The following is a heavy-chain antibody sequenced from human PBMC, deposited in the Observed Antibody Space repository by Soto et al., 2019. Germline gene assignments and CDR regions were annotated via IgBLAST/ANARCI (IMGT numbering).Heavy chain of an antibody. CDR2: IYYSGST. J-gene: IGHJ3*02. V-gene: IGHV4-59*01. Sequence: SEALSLTCTVSGGSISSYYWSWIRQPPGKGLEWIGYIYYSGSTNYNPSLKSRVTISVDTSKSQFSLKLSSVTAADTAVYYCARVWGGAFDIWGQGTMVTVS. CDR3: ARVWGGAFDI. D-gene: IGHD3-10*01. CDR1: GGSISSYY.